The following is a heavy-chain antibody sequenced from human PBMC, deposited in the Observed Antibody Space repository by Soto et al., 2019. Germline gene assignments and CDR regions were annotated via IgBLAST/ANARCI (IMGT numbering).Heavy chain of an antibody. V-gene: IGHV1-69*01. D-gene: IGHD3-3*01. Sequence: QVQLVQSGAEVKKPGSSVKVSCKASGGTFSSYAISWVRQAPGQGLEWMGGLIPIFGTANYAQKFQGRVTITADESTSTAYMELSSLRSEDTAVYYCAREYHDFWSGSRLRGAFDIWGQGTMVTVSS. CDR2: LIPIFGTA. J-gene: IGHJ3*02. CDR3: AREYHDFWSGSRLRGAFDI. CDR1: GGTFSSYA.